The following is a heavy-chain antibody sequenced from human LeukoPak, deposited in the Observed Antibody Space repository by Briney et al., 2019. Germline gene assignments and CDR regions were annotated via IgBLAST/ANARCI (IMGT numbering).Heavy chain of an antibody. CDR2: IYTSGST. Sequence: PSQTLSLTCIVPGGSISSGSYYSSWIRQPAGKGLEWIVRIYTSGSTNYNPSLKSRFPLSVETSKKQFTRKLSSVTAADTAVYYCARNNPPYFDYWGQGTLVTVSS. V-gene: IGHV4-61*02. CDR3: ARNNPPYFDY. CDR1: GGSISSGSYY. D-gene: IGHD1/OR15-1a*01. J-gene: IGHJ4*02.